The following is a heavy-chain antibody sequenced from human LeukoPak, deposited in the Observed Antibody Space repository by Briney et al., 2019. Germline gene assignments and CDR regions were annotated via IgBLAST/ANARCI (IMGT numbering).Heavy chain of an antibody. CDR3: AKVSGWEMSYYYYYMDV. J-gene: IGHJ6*03. CDR2: IRYDGSNK. CDR1: GFTFSSYG. V-gene: IGHV3-30*02. Sequence: PGGSLRLSCAASGFTFSSYGMHWVRQAPGKGLEWVAFIRYDGSNKYYVGSVKGRFTISRDNSKNTLYLQMNSLRAEDTAVYYCAKVSGWEMSYYYYYMDVWGKGTTVTISS. D-gene: IGHD1-26*01.